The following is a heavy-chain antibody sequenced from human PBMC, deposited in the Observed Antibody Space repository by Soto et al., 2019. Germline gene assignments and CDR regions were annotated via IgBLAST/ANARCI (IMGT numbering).Heavy chain of an antibody. CDR3: AKDRPFDTIFGSLDY. CDR2: ISDRSSYT. J-gene: IGHJ4*02. V-gene: IGHV3-23*01. D-gene: IGHD3-3*01. Sequence: GGSLRLSCAASGFTFSSYAMSWVRQAPGKGLEWVPVISDRSSYTYYADSVKGRFTISRDNSKNTLYLQMNSLRVEDTALYYCAKDRPFDTIFGSLDYWGQGTLVTVSS. CDR1: GFTFSSYA.